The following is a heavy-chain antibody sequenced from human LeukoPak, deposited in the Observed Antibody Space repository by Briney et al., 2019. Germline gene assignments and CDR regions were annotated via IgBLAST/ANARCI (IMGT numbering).Heavy chain of an antibody. J-gene: IGHJ6*03. Sequence: GGSLRLSCAASGFTFDGYTMHWVRQAPGKGLEWVSLISWDGDSTYHADSVKGRFTISRDNSKNSLYLQMNSLRTEDTAFYYCAKSSARLVSDYYYYMDVWGKGTTVTVSS. CDR1: GFTFDGYT. D-gene: IGHD6-6*01. V-gene: IGHV3-43*01. CDR3: AKSSARLVSDYYYYMDV. CDR2: ISWDGDST.